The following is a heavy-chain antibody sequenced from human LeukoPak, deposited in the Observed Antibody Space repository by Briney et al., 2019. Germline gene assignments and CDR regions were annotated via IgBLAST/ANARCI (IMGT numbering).Heavy chain of an antibody. Sequence: PGGSLRLSCVASGFTFNNAWMNWVRQAPGKGLEWGGRIYRKTDDGTTEHAAPVKGIFTISSEDSKHTLYLQMNSLKTGGTAVYYCTTVSNRYVSSDFDLWGQGTLVSVSS. CDR2: IYRKTDDGTT. CDR1: GFTFNNAW. D-gene: IGHD3-22*01. V-gene: IGHV3-15*01. J-gene: IGHJ4*02. CDR3: TTVSNRYVSSDFDL.